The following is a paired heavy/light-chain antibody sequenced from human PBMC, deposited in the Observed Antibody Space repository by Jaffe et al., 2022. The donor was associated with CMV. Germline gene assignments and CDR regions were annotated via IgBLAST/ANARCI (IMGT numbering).Heavy chain of an antibody. CDR2: ISANGFAA. V-gene: IGHV3-64D*06. J-gene: IGHJ6*03. D-gene: IGHD3-16*01. Sequence: EVLLVESGGGLVQPGGSLRLSCSASGFTFSTHAMHWVRQAPGKGPEYISGISANGFAANDADFVKGRFTISRDNSKNTLYLQMISLRPEDTAVYYCVKGASQSYAYNYYYMDVWGKGTSVTVSS. CDR3: VKGASQSYAYNYYYMDV. CDR1: GFTFSTHA.
Light chain of an antibody. Sequence: QAVVTQEPSLTVSPGGTVTLTCGSSTGAVTSGHSPYWFQQKPGQAPRTLIYDTINRHSSTPARFSGSLLGGQAALTLSGALPEDEADYYCLVSYSGAVAVFGGGTQLTVL. V-gene: IGLV7-46*01. CDR2: DTI. J-gene: IGLJ7*01. CDR3: LVSYSGAVAV. CDR1: TGAVTSGHS.